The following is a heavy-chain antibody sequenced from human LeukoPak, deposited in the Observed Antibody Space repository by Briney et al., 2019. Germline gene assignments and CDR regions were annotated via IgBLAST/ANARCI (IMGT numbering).Heavy chain of an antibody. CDR3: VKRWTGTTIGQQDY. V-gene: IGHV3-23*01. J-gene: IGHJ4*02. Sequence: GGSLRLSCAASGFTFSSYGMNWVRQAPGKGLEWVSGISDSGVGTKHADSVKGRFTISRDNSKNTLYLQMNSLRAEDMAVYYCVKRWTGTTIGQQDYWGQGTLVTVSS. D-gene: IGHD1-1*01. CDR2: ISDSGVGT. CDR1: GFTFSSYG.